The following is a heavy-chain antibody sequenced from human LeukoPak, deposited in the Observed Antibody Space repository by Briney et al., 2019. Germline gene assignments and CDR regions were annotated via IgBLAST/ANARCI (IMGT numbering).Heavy chain of an antibody. Sequence: GGSLRLSCAASGFTFSSYGMHWVRQAPGKGLEWVAVISYDGSNKYYADSVKGRFTISRDNSKNTLYLQMNSLRAEDTAVYYCASHHYGDFSFDYWGQGTLVTVSS. V-gene: IGHV3-30*03. CDR2: ISYDGSNK. D-gene: IGHD4-17*01. J-gene: IGHJ4*02. CDR1: GFTFSSYG. CDR3: ASHHYGDFSFDY.